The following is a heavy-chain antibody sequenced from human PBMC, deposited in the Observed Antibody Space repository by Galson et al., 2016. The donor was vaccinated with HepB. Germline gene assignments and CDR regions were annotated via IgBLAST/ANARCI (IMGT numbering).Heavy chain of an antibody. J-gene: IGHJ4*02. CDR1: GFTFSNAW. CDR2: IKSKSAGGTA. V-gene: IGHV3-15*01. D-gene: IGHD3-10*01. CDR3: TAMYYDY. Sequence: SLRLSCAVSGFTFSNAWMNWVRQAPGKGLEWVGRIKSKSAGGTADYGSHVKGRCTISRDDSKNTLYLHRDSLKTEDTAVYYCTAMYYDYWGQGTLVTVSS.